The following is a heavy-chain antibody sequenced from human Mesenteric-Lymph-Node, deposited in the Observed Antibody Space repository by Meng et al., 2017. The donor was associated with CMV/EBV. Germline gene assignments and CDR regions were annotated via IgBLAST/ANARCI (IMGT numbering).Heavy chain of an antibody. CDR3: ARDDGYFDY. J-gene: IGHJ4*02. Sequence: SLNCTVSGGYVRSGSYYWSWIRQPPGKGLEWIGYIYYSGSTNYNPSLKSRVTISVDTSKNQFSLKLSSVTAADTAVYYCARDDGYFDYWGQGTLVTVSS. V-gene: IGHV4-61*01. CDR2: IYYSGST. CDR1: GGYVRSGSYY.